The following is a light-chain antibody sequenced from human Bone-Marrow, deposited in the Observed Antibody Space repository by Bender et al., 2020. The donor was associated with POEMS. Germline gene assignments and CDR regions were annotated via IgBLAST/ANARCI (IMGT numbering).Light chain of an antibody. CDR1: SSDIGSHKA. J-gene: IGLJ3*02. CDR2: EVD. Sequence: QSALTQPRSVSGSPGQSVTISCTGTSSDIGSHKAVSWYQQHPGKAPKLIIYEVDKRPSGISNRFSGSKSGNTASLTISGLHSEDEADYYCCSHTSSSFGGGTKLTVL. V-gene: IGLV2-23*02. CDR3: CSHTSSS.